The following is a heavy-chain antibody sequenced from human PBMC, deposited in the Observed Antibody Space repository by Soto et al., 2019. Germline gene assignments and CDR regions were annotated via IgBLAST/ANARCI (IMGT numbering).Heavy chain of an antibody. J-gene: IGHJ3*02. V-gene: IGHV1-69*08. Sequence: QVQLVQSGAEVKKPGSSVKVSCKASVGTFSSYTISWVRQAPGQGLAWMGRIIPILGIANYAQKFQGRVTITADKSTSTAYMELSSLRSEDTAVYYCARDRDDYGDYGNAFDIWGKGTMVTVSS. CDR1: VGTFSSYT. CDR3: ARDRDDYGDYGNAFDI. D-gene: IGHD4-17*01. CDR2: IIPILGIA.